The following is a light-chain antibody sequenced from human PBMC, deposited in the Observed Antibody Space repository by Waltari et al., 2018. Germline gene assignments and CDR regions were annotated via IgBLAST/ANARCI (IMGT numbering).Light chain of an antibody. J-gene: IGKJ1*01. CDR3: QQRSNFGT. Sequence: EVVLTQSPATLSLSPGERATLSCRASQSLSNFVAWYQHKPGQVPRLLIYDASNRAAGTPARCSGSGSGTDFTRTISGLEPEDSAVYYCQQRSNFGTFGQGTKVEIK. CDR2: DAS. CDR1: QSLSNF. V-gene: IGKV3-11*01.